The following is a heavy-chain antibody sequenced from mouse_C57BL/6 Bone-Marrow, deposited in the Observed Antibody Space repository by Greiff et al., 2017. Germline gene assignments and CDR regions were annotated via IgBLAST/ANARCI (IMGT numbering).Heavy chain of an antibody. J-gene: IGHJ4*01. D-gene: IGHD2-4*01. V-gene: IGHV1-76*01. CDR1: GYTFTDYY. Sequence: VKLVESGAELVRPGASVKLSCKASGYTFTDYYINWVKPRPGQGLEWIARIYPGRGNTYYNEKFKGKATLTAEKSSSTAYMQLSSLTSEDSAVYFCARYDYDDYYAMDYWGQGTSVTVSS. CDR2: IYPGRGNT. CDR3: ARYDYDDYYAMDY.